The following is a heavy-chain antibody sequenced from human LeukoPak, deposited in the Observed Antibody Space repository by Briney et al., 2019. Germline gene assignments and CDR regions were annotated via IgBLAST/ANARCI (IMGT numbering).Heavy chain of an antibody. D-gene: IGHD2-15*01. J-gene: IGHJ1*01. CDR1: GFTVSSSY. CDR2: ISGSGGST. V-gene: IGHV3-23*01. Sequence: GGSLRLSCAASGFTVSSSYMSWVRQAPGKGLEWVSAISGSGGSTYYADSVKGRFTVSRDNSENTLFLQMNSLRAEDTAIYYCAKDTDVVVPEYFQYWGQGTLVTVSS. CDR3: AKDTDVVVPEYFQY.